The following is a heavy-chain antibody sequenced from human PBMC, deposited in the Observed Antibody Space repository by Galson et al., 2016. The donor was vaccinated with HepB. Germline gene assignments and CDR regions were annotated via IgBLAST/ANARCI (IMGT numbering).Heavy chain of an antibody. V-gene: IGHV3-49*04. CDR1: GFTFGDYP. CDR3: TRDYDLDY. Sequence: SLRLSCASPGFTFGDYPMTWVRQAPGKGLEWVGFIRSKAYGGTTEYAASVKGRFTISRDNSKNIAYLQMDSLKIEDTAVYYCTRDYDLDYWGPGTLVTVSS. J-gene: IGHJ4*02. D-gene: IGHD5-12*01. CDR2: IRSKAYGGTT.